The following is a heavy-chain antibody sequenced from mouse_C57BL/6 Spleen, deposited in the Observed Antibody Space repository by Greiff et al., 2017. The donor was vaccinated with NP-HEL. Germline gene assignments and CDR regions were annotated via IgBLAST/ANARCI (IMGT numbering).Heavy chain of an antibody. V-gene: IGHV5-4*01. CDR2: ISDGGSYT. Sequence: EVQVVESGGGLVKPGGSLKLSCAASGFTFSSYAMSWVRQTPEKRLEWVATISDGGSYTYYPDNVKGRFTISRDNAKNNLYLQMSHLKSEDTAMYYCARVGQLGRGYFDYWGQGTTLTVSS. CDR1: GFTFSSYA. CDR3: ARVGQLGRGYFDY. D-gene: IGHD4-1*02. J-gene: IGHJ2*01.